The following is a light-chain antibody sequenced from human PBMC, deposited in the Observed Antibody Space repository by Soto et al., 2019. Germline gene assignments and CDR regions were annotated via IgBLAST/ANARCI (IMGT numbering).Light chain of an antibody. J-gene: IGKJ4*01. CDR2: GAS. CDR1: EPVRNTY. V-gene: IGKV3-20*01. CDR3: QQYADSPLT. Sequence: EIVLTQSPDTLSLSPGERATLSCRTSEPVRNTYVAWYQQQPGQAPRLLIYGASSRAIGIPDRFSGSGSATDFTLTISRLEPEDFALYFCQQYADSPLTFGGGTKVDIK.